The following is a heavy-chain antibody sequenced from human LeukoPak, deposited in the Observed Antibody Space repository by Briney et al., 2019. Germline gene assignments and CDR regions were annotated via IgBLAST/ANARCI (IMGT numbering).Heavy chain of an antibody. CDR2: ISGSGGST. J-gene: IGHJ4*02. CDR1: GFTFSSYA. Sequence: PGGSLRLSCAASGFTFSSYAMSWVRQAPGKGPEWVSAISGSGGSTYYADSVKGRFTISRDNSKNTLYLQMNSRLRQDRVVFYCAKGHSSSWYYYFDYWGQGTLVTVSS. D-gene: IGHD6-13*01. V-gene: IGHV3-23*01. CDR3: AKGHSSSWYYYFDY.